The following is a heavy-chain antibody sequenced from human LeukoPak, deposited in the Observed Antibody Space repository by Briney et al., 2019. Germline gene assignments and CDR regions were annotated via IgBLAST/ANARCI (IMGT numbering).Heavy chain of an antibody. J-gene: IGHJ3*02. CDR1: GGSISSYY. CDR2: IYYSGST. V-gene: IGHV4-59*01. D-gene: IGHD3-3*01. CDR3: ARDRNDFRSGYRAPDAFDI. Sequence: SETLSLTCTVSGGSISSYYWSWIRQPPGKGLEWIGYIYYSGSTNYNPSLKSRVTISVDTSKNQFSLKLSSVTAADTAVYYCARDRNDFRSGYRAPDAFDIWGQGTMVTVSS.